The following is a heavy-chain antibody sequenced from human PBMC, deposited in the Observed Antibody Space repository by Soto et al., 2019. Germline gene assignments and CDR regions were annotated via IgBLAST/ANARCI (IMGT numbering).Heavy chain of an antibody. V-gene: IGHV3-23*01. Sequence: EVQLSQSGGGWVQPGGSLRLSCSASGFILASYAMSWVRQAPGKGLEWVSVISGSAGTTDYAGSVTGRFTISRDNSKNTLYLHMNSLKGEDTAVYYCAKNGPAYADAFDSWGQGTMVTVSS. D-gene: IGHD2-8*01. CDR2: ISGSAGTT. J-gene: IGHJ3*01. CDR3: AKNGPAYADAFDS. CDR1: GFILASYA.